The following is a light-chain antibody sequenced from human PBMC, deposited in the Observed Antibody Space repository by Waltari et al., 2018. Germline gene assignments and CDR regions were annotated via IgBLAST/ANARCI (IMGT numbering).Light chain of an antibody. Sequence: QSALTQPVSVSGSPGQSIVISCTGSSGDLGSYNLVAWYQHHPGKVPKVIISEVGKRPSGGSDRFTGSQSGKTAYLTISGLQTEDEADYYCCSPATNGGLIFGGGTKLTVL. CDR1: SGDLGSYNL. J-gene: IGLJ2*01. V-gene: IGLV2-23*02. CDR3: CSPATNGGLI. CDR2: EVG.